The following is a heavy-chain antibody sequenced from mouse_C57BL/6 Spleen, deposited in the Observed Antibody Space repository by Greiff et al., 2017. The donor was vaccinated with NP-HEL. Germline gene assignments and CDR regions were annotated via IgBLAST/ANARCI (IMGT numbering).Heavy chain of an antibody. D-gene: IGHD1-1*01. Sequence: EVKLMESGGGLVKPGGSLKLSCAASGFTFSDYGMHWVRQAPEKGLEWVAYISSGSSTIYYADTVKGRFTISRDNAKNTLFLQMTSLRSEDTAMYYCAMGGYYYGSSAYYYAMGYWGQGTSVTVSS. CDR2: ISSGSSTI. CDR3: AMGGYYYGSSAYYYAMGY. J-gene: IGHJ4*01. V-gene: IGHV5-17*01. CDR1: GFTFSDYG.